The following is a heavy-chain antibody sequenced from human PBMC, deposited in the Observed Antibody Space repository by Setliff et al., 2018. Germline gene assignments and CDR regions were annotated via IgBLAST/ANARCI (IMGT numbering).Heavy chain of an antibody. J-gene: IGHJ3*01. CDR1: GYSFTDYW. Sequence: PGESLKISCKASGYSFTDYWIAWVRQMPGKGLEWMGVIYPGDSDTRYSPSFQGQVTISADKSINTAYLQWSSLKASDTAIYYCTRHEDRNKCTSSSCYRENDAFDVWGQGAMVTVSS. CDR3: TRHEDRNKCTSSSCYRENDAFDV. V-gene: IGHV5-51*01. D-gene: IGHD2-2*01. CDR2: IYPGDSDT.